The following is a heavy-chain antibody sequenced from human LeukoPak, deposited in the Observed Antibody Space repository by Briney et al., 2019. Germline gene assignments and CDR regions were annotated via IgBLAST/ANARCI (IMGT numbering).Heavy chain of an antibody. Sequence: GGSLRLSCAVSGFSLSSYWMSWVRQAPGKGLEWVANIKKDGSDKYYVDSVKGRFTISRDNAKNSLYLQMNNLRAEDTAVYYCARVYPAWTDAFDIWGRGTTVTVSS. V-gene: IGHV3-7*01. J-gene: IGHJ3*02. CDR1: GFSLSSYW. D-gene: IGHD1-1*01. CDR3: ARVYPAWTDAFDI. CDR2: IKKDGSDK.